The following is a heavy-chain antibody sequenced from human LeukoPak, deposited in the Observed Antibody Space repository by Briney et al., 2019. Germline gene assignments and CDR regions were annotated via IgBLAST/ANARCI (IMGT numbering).Heavy chain of an antibody. Sequence: ASVKVSCKASGYIFTSYGISWVRQAPGQGLEWMGWISANNGNTNYAQEFQGRVTLTTDTSTSTAYMELTSLRSEDTAVYYCARDNFMVTPSDFDYWGQGTLVTVSS. CDR2: ISANNGNT. D-gene: IGHD3-10*01. V-gene: IGHV1-18*01. J-gene: IGHJ4*02. CDR1: GYIFTSYG. CDR3: ARDNFMVTPSDFDY.